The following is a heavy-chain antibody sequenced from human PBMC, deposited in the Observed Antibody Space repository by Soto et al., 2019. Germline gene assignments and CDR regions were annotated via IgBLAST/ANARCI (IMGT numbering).Heavy chain of an antibody. CDR1: GFTFSSYA. CDR2: ISGSGGST. Sequence: PGGSLRLSCAASGFTFSSYAMSWVRQAPGKGLEWVSAISGSGGSTYYADSVKGRFTISRDNSKNTLYLQMNSLRAEDTAVYYCAKDYDILTGYYKGYFDYWGQGTLVTVSS. D-gene: IGHD3-9*01. CDR3: AKDYDILTGYYKGYFDY. J-gene: IGHJ4*02. V-gene: IGHV3-23*01.